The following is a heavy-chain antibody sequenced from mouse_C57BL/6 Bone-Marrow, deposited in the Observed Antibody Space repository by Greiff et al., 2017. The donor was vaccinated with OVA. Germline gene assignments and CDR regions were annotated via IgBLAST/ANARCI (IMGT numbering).Heavy chain of an antibody. CDR3: ARAGTTVNGYFDV. D-gene: IGHD1-1*01. Sequence: DVKLVESEGGLVQPGSSMKLSCTASGFTFSDYYMAWVRQVPEKGLEWVANINYDGSSTYYLDSLKSRFIIWRDNAKNILYLQMSSLKSEDTATYYCARAGTTVNGYFDVWGTGTTVTVSS. J-gene: IGHJ1*03. CDR1: GFTFSDYY. CDR2: INYDGSST. V-gene: IGHV5-16*01.